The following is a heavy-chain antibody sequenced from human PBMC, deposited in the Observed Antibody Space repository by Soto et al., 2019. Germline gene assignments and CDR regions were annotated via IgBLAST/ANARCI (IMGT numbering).Heavy chain of an antibody. CDR1: GYSFNSYS. CDR3: ARGLGYCSGGSCLLPLDY. Sequence: QIHLVQSGPEVKKPGASVKVSCRTSGYSFNSYSIHWVRQAPGQGLECMGWVSAYNGNTNYAKNLQGRVSMTTDTSTSTGYMDLRSLISDATAVYYCARGLGYCSGGSCLLPLDYWGQGTLVTVSS. V-gene: IGHV1-18*01. D-gene: IGHD2-15*01. CDR2: VSAYNGNT. J-gene: IGHJ4*02.